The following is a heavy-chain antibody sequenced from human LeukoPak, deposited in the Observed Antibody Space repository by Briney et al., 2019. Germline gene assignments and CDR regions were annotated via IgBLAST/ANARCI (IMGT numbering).Heavy chain of an antibody. Sequence: GGSLRLSCAASGFTFSSYSMNWVRQAPGKGLEWVSSISSSSSYIYYADSVKGRFTISRDNAKNSLYLQMNSLRAEDTAVYYCAREIRGTSRYYYSDYWGQGTLVTVSS. V-gene: IGHV3-21*01. D-gene: IGHD1-7*01. CDR1: GFTFSSYS. J-gene: IGHJ4*02. CDR3: AREIRGTSRYYYSDY. CDR2: ISSSSSYI.